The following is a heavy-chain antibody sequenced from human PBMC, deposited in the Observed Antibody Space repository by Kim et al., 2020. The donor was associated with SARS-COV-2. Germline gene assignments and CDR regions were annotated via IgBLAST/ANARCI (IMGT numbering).Heavy chain of an antibody. Sequence: GGSLRLSCAASGFTFRNYWMAWVRQAPGQGLEWVASIKQDGSQKYYVDSVKGRFSISRDNAENSLYLQVSSLRAEDTAVYFCARGSLRDCSGDNCSGWGQGSPVTVSS. D-gene: IGHD2-15*01. CDR1: GFTFRNYW. CDR3: ARGSLRDCSGDNCSG. CDR2: IKQDGSQK. V-gene: IGHV3-7*01. J-gene: IGHJ4*01.